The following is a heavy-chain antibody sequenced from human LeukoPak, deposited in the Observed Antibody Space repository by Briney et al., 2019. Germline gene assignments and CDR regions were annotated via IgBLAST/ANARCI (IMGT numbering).Heavy chain of an antibody. J-gene: IGHJ5*02. D-gene: IGHD6-25*01. CDR3: ARGPPRLNWFDP. Sequence: ASVKVSCKASGYAFTSYAMHWVRQAPGQRLEWMGWINGGNGNTKYSQKLQGRVTITRDTSASTAYMELRSLRSEDTAVFYCARGPPRLNWFDPWGQGTLVTVSS. CDR1: GYAFTSYA. CDR2: INGGNGNT. V-gene: IGHV1-3*01.